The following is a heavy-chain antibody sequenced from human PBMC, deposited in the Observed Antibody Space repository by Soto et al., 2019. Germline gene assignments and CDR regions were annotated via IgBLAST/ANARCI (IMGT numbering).Heavy chain of an antibody. CDR2: INPILDST. CDR1: GIMSSGYG. D-gene: IGHD6-25*01. Sequence: QEQVVQSGPAMKEPGSSVKVSCRASGIMSSGYGFSWVRQAPGQGLEWVGRINPILDSTHYAQNLQGRVSITVDKSTDTAYLEVTSLRLEDTPIYFCATMKRARLDSWGRGTVVTVSS. CDR3: ATMKRARLDS. V-gene: IGHV1-69*09. J-gene: IGHJ4*02.